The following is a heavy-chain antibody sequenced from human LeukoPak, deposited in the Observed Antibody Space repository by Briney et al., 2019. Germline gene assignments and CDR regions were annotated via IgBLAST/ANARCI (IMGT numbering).Heavy chain of an antibody. CDR2: INPNSGGT. V-gene: IGHV1-2*02. CDR3: AREDYDILTGLPRAMDV. J-gene: IGHJ6*04. CDR1: GYTFTGYY. D-gene: IGHD3-9*01. Sequence: ASVTVSCKSSGYTFTGYYIHWVRQAPGQGLEWMGWINPNSGGTNYAQKFQGRVTMTRDTSISTAYMELSRLRSDDTAVYYCAREDYDILTGLPRAMDVWGKGTTVTISS.